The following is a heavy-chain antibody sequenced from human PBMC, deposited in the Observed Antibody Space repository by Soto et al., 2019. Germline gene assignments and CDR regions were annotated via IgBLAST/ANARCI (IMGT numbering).Heavy chain of an antibody. CDR1: GYTFTSYG. CDR3: ASAPVSLLPLDY. V-gene: IGHV1-18*04. J-gene: IGHJ4*02. Sequence: EASVKVSCKASGYTFTSYGISWVRQAPGQGLEWMGWISAYNGNTNYAQKLQGRVTMTTDTSTSTAYMELRSLRSDDTAVYYCASAPVSLLPLDYWGQGTLVTVSS. CDR2: ISAYNGNT. D-gene: IGHD2-15*01.